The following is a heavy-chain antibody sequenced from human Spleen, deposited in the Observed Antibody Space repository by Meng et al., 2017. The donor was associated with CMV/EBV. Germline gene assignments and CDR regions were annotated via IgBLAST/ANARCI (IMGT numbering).Heavy chain of an antibody. V-gene: IGHV3-11*04. J-gene: IGHJ4*02. Sequence: FNLRDYCMSWIRQAPGKGLEWLSHIDCCGTSIYSAGSVKGRFPISRDNAKNSLYLQMNSLRAEDTAVYYCARDQYSSSWYGPLLRRGWGQGTLVTVSS. D-gene: IGHD6-13*01. CDR1: FNLRDYC. CDR2: IDCCGTSI. CDR3: ARDQYSSSWYGPLLRRG.